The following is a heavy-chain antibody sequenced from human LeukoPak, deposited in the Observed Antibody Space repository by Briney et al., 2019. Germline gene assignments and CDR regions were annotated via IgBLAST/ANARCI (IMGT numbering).Heavy chain of an antibody. V-gene: IGHV1-2*06. J-gene: IGHJ6*03. CDR1: GYTFTGYY. CDR3: ARDRRCCSSTSCLGYYYYYMDV. D-gene: IGHD2-2*01. Sequence: GASVKVSCKASGYTFTGYYMHWVRQAPGQGLEWMGRINPNSGGTNYAQKFQGRVTMTRDTSISTAYMELSRLRSDDTAVYYCARDRRCCSSTSCLGYYYYYMDVWGKGTTVTVSS. CDR2: INPNSGGT.